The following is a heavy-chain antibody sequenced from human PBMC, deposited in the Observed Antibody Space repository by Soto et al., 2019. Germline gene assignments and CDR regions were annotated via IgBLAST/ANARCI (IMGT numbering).Heavy chain of an antibody. CDR3: ARESEDLTSNFVY. J-gene: IGHJ4*02. Sequence: GGSLRLSCAASGFTFTRYSMNWVRQAPGKGLEWVSSISSTTNYIYYGDSMKGRFTISRDNAKNSLYLEMNSLRAEDTAVYYCARESEDLTSNFVYWGQGTLVTVSS. CDR1: GFTFTRYS. CDR2: ISSTTNYI. V-gene: IGHV3-21*06.